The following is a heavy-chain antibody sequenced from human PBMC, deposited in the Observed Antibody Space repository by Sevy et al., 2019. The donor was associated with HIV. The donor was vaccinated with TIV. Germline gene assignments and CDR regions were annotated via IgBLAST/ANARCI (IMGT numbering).Heavy chain of an antibody. Sequence: SLRLSCAASGFTFSSYGMHWVRQAPGKGLEWVAFIRYDGSNKYYADSVKGRFTISRDNSKNTLYLQMNSLRAEDTAVYYCAKDGSCSSTSCYTGGGEFDYWGQGTLVTVSS. CDR2: IRYDGSNK. D-gene: IGHD2-2*02. V-gene: IGHV3-30*02. CDR1: GFTFSSYG. J-gene: IGHJ4*02. CDR3: AKDGSCSSTSCYTGGGEFDY.